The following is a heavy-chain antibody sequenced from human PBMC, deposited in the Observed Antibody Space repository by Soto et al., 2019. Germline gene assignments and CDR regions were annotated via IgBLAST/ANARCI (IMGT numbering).Heavy chain of an antibody. Sequence: ASVKVSCKASGGTPSTLGISWVRQATGQGLEWMGRMNPNSGNTGYAQKFQGRVTMTRNTSISTAYMELSSLRSEDTAVYYCARSSSSYYYYGMDVWGQGTTVTVSS. V-gene: IGHV1-8*02. CDR1: GGTPSTLG. CDR2: MNPNSGNT. D-gene: IGHD6-6*01. J-gene: IGHJ6*02. CDR3: ARSSSSYYYYGMDV.